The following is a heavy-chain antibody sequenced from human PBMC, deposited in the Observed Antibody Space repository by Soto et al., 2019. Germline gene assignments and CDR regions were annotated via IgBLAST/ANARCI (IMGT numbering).Heavy chain of an antibody. CDR3: ARDVEAAAGTPYFDY. D-gene: IGHD6-13*01. CDR2: INAGNGNT. J-gene: IGHJ4*02. CDR1: GYTFTSYA. Sequence: ASGKVSCKASGYTFTSYAMHWVRQAREQRLEWMGWINAGNGNTKYSQKFQGRVTITRDTAASTAYMELSSLRSEDTAVYYCARDVEAAAGTPYFDYWRKGTLFTVSS. V-gene: IGHV1-3*01.